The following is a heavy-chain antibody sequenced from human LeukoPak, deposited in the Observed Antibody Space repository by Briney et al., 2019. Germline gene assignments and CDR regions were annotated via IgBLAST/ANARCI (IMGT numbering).Heavy chain of an antibody. D-gene: IGHD4-11*01. Sequence: GGSLRLTCAASGFTFSSYWMHWVRQAPGKGLVWVSRMNSDGSSTSYADSVKGRFTISRDNAKNTLYLQMNSLRAEDTAVYYCARDHYSNHDYWGQGTLVTVSS. V-gene: IGHV3-74*01. J-gene: IGHJ4*02. CDR2: MNSDGSST. CDR3: ARDHYSNHDY. CDR1: GFTFSSYW.